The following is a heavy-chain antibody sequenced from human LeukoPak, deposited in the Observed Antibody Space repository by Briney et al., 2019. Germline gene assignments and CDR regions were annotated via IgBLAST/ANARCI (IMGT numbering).Heavy chain of an antibody. J-gene: IGHJ5*02. Sequence: SETLSLTCTVSGGSISSSSYYWGWIRQPPGKGLEWSGSIYYSGSTYYNPSLKSRVTISVDTSKNQFSLKLSSVTAADTAVYYCAVGYSSGPGPWGQGTLVTVSS. D-gene: IGHD6-19*01. CDR1: GGSISSSSYY. V-gene: IGHV4-39*01. CDR2: IYYSGST. CDR3: AVGYSSGPGP.